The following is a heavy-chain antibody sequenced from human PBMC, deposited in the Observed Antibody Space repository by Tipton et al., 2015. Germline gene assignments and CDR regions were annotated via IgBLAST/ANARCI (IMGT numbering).Heavy chain of an antibody. CDR3: ASSLNYYDSIPYFIHC. D-gene: IGHD3-22*01. Sequence: TLSFTCTVSGGSISRYYWSWLRQPPGKGLEWIGYISYRGSTNYNPSLKSRVTISLDTSKNEFSLKLSSVTAADTAVVYCASSLNYYDSIPYFIHCRGQVALLPLSS. CDR2: ISYRGST. CDR1: GGSISRYY. J-gene: IGHJ4*02. V-gene: IGHV4-59*01.